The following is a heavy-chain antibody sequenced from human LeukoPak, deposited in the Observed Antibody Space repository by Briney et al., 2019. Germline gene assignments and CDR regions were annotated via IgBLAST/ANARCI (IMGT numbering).Heavy chain of an antibody. V-gene: IGHV3-49*04. CDR3: TRDRAGVTTDFDY. D-gene: IGHD4-17*01. CDR1: GFTFGDHA. CDR2: IRSKAYGGTT. Sequence: GGSLRLSCTASGFTFGDHAMSWVRQAPGKGLEWVGFIRSKAYGGTTENAASVKGRFTISRDDSKSIAYLQMNSLKTEDAAVYYCTRDRAGVTTDFDYWGQGTLVTVSS. J-gene: IGHJ4*02.